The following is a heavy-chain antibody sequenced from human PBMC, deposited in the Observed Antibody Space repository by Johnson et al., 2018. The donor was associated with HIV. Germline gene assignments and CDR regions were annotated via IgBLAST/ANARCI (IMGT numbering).Heavy chain of an antibody. CDR2: ISSSGSTI. V-gene: IGHV3-11*01. Sequence: QVQLVESGGGVVQPGRSLRLSCAASGFTFSDYYMSWIRQAPGKGLEWISYISSSGSTIYYADSVKGRFTVSRDNAKSSLSLQMNSLRAEDTAVYYCARDIMADTALDPGFAFDIWGQGTMVTVS. CDR3: ARDIMADTALDPGFAFDI. J-gene: IGHJ3*02. CDR1: GFTFSDYY. D-gene: IGHD3-16*01.